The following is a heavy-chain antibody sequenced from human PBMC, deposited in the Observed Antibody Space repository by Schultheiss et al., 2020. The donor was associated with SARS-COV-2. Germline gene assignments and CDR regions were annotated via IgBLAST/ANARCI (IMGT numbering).Heavy chain of an antibody. Sequence: SQTLSLTCTVSGGSISSYYWSWIRQPPGKGLEWIGYIYYSGSTNYNPSLKSRVTISVDTSKNQFSLKLSSVTAADTAVYYCTRDKYCTIGSCPQVRWGGMDVWGPGTTVTVSS. CDR1: GGSISSYY. V-gene: IGHV4-59*12. D-gene: IGHD2-15*01. J-gene: IGHJ6*02. CDR2: IYYSGST. CDR3: TRDKYCTIGSCPQVRWGGMDV.